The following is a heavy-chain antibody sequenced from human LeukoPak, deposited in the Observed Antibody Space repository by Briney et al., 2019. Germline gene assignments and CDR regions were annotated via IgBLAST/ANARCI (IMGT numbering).Heavy chain of an antibody. CDR2: INPNSGGT. Sequence: GASVKVSCKASGYTFTGYYMHWVRQAPGQGLEWMGRINPNSGGTNYAQKFQGRVTMTRDTSISTAYMELSRLRSDDTAVYYCARARWIQLRLPFDYWGQGTLVTVSS. V-gene: IGHV1-2*06. J-gene: IGHJ4*02. CDR3: ARARWIQLRLPFDY. D-gene: IGHD5-18*01. CDR1: GYTFTGYY.